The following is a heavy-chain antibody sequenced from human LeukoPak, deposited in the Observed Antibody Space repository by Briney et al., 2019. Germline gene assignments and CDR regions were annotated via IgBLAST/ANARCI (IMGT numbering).Heavy chain of an antibody. CDR2: IYYSGST. Sequence: KPSETLSLTCTVSGGSISSSNYHWAWIRQPPGKGLEWIGNIYYSGSTYHNPSLKSRVTISVDTSKNQFSLRLSSVTAADTAVYYCARHDSKGLDYWGQGILVTVSS. CDR1: GGSISSSNYH. D-gene: IGHD4-11*01. CDR3: ARHDSKGLDY. V-gene: IGHV4-39*01. J-gene: IGHJ4*02.